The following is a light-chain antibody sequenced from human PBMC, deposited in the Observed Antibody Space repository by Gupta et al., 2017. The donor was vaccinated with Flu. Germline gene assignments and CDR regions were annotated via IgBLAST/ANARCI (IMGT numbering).Light chain of an antibody. CDR2: DAS. CDR3: HQRSNWPTA. V-gene: IGKV3-11*01. J-gene: IGKJ5*01. Sequence: ELVLTQSPATLSLSPGERATLSCRASQSVSSYLAWYQQKPGQAPRLLIYDASNRATGIPARFSGSGSGTDFTLTISSLEPEDSAVYYCHQRSNWPTAFGQGTLLEIK. CDR1: QSVSSY.